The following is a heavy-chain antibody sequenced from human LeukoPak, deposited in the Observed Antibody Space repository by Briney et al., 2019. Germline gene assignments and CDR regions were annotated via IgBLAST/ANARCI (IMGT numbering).Heavy chain of an antibody. D-gene: IGHD2-15*01. CDR2: IYYSGST. CDR3: ARGSSGGSWGLDY. Sequence: PSETLSLTCTVSGGSISSYYWSWIRQPPGKGLEWVGYIYYSGSTNYNPSLKSRVTISVDTSKNQFSLKLSSVTAADTAVYYCARGSSGGSWGLDYWGQGTLVTVSS. J-gene: IGHJ4*02. CDR1: GGSISSYY. V-gene: IGHV4-59*01.